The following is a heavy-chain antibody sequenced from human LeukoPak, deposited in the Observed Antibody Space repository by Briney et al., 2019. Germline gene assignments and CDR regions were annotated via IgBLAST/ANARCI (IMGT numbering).Heavy chain of an antibody. Sequence: SETLSLTCTVSGGSISSYYWSWIRQPPGKGLEWIGEINHSGSTNYNPSLKSRVTISVDTSKNQFSLKLSSVTAADTAVYYYATEGDYYDSSGYFDAFDIWGQGTMVTVSS. CDR3: ATEGDYYDSSGYFDAFDI. CDR1: GGSISSYY. CDR2: INHSGST. J-gene: IGHJ3*02. V-gene: IGHV4-34*01. D-gene: IGHD3-22*01.